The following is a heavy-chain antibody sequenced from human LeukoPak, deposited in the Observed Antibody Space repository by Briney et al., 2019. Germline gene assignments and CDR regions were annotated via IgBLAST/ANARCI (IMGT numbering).Heavy chain of an antibody. CDR2: FDPEDGET. V-gene: IGHV1-24*01. Sequence: ASVKVSCKVSGYTLTELSMHWVQQAPGKGLEWMGGFDPEDGETIYAQKFQGRVTMTEGTSTDTAYMELSSLRSEDTAVYYCATGSVRSRNYYDSSGRLDYWGQGTLVTVSS. CDR1: GYTLTELS. J-gene: IGHJ4*02. D-gene: IGHD3-22*01. CDR3: ATGSVRSRNYYDSSGRLDY.